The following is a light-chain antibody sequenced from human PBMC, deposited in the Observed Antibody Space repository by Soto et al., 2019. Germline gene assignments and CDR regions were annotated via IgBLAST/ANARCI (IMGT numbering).Light chain of an antibody. J-gene: IGKJ1*01. V-gene: IGKV1-5*01. Sequence: DIQMTQSPSTLSASVCDRVTITCRASQSISSWLAWYQQKPGKAPKLLIYDASSLESGVPSRFSGSGSGTEFTLTISSRQPDDFATYYCQQYNSYQGTFGQGTKVDIK. CDR3: QQYNSYQGT. CDR2: DAS. CDR1: QSISSW.